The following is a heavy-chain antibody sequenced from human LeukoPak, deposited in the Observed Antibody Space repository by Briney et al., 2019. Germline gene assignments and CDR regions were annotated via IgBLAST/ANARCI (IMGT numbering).Heavy chain of an antibody. Sequence: GGSLRLSCVASGFNFYEYAMNWVRQAPGKGLEWISCIYRDSSVIHYADSVRGRFTVSRDNAKNSVYLQMNSLRAEDTAVYFCARYGSGSNYRDPFDSWGQGTLVTVSS. CDR1: GFNFYEYA. CDR2: IYRDSSVI. D-gene: IGHD3-10*01. V-gene: IGHV3-48*01. J-gene: IGHJ4*02. CDR3: ARYGSGSNYRDPFDS.